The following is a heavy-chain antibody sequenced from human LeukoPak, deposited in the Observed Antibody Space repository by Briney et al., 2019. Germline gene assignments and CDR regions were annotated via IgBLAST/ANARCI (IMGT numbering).Heavy chain of an antibody. CDR1: GLTFSTFW. J-gene: IGHJ6*02. Sequence: GGSLRLSCAASGLTFSTFWMSWVRQAPGKGLEWVANIKADGSEKNYVDSVKGRFTISRDNSKNTLYLQMNSLRAEDTAVYYCAKVYGSGRYYYGMDVWGQGTTVTVSS. D-gene: IGHD3-10*01. V-gene: IGHV3-7*05. CDR3: AKVYGSGRYYYGMDV. CDR2: IKADGSEK.